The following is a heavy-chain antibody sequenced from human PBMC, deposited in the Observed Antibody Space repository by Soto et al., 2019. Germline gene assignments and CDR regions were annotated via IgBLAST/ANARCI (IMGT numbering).Heavy chain of an antibody. V-gene: IGHV1-69*12. CDR3: ARGQTGGGWGYYFDY. CDR1: GGTFSSYA. J-gene: IGHJ4*02. Sequence: QVQLVQSGAEVKKPGSSVKVSCKASGGTFSSYAIDWVRQAPGQGLEWMGGIIPIVGTADYAQKFQGRGTITADESTSTAYMELSSLRSEDTAVYYCARGQTGGGWGYYFDYWGQGTLVTVSS. D-gene: IGHD3-16*01. CDR2: IIPIVGTA.